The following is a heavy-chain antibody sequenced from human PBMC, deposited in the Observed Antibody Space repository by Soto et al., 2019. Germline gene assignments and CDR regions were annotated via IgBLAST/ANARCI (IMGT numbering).Heavy chain of an antibody. Sequence: QVQLKESGPRLVKPSETLSLTCAVSGASVTNTTYYWSWLRQSPGNVLGWIGYFYCRGRTTYNPSLKRRVTISLDTPENQFSLKVTSVTAADTAMYYCARGEPRGIIFRPVDSWGQGTRVAVSS. CDR2: FYCRGRT. D-gene: IGHD3-10*01. J-gene: IGHJ4*02. CDR1: GASVTNTTYY. V-gene: IGHV4-61*01. CDR3: ARGEPRGIIFRPVDS.